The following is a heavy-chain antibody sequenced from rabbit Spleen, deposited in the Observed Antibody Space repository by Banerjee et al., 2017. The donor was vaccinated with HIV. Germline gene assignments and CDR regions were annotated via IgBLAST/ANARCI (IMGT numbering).Heavy chain of an antibody. D-gene: IGHD1-1*01. CDR2: IYAGSRVST. J-gene: IGHJ4*01. CDR3: ARDLADVIGWNLDL. Sequence: QSLEESGGDLVKPGASLTLTCTASGFSFNNNYYMCLVRQAPGKGLEYIACIYAGSRVSTYSATWAIRRFTISKTSSTPVTLQMTSLTAADTASYFCARDLADVIGWNLDLWGPGTLVTVS. CDR1: GFSFNNNYY. V-gene: IGHV1S40*01.